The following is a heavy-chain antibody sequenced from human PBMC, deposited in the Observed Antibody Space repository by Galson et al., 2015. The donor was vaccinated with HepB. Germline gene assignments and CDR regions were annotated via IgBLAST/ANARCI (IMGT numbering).Heavy chain of an antibody. J-gene: IGHJ4*02. V-gene: IGHV1-18*01. D-gene: IGHD3-16*02. CDR2: ISNYNGNK. Sequence: SVKVSCKASGYTFTSYGVSWVRQAPGQGLEWMGWISNYNGNKNYAEKFQGRVTLTTDTSVNTAYIEVRSLRSDDTAVYYCATGGHLWALSSFDYWGQGTLVTVSS. CDR3: ATGGHLWALSSFDY. CDR1: GYTFTSYG.